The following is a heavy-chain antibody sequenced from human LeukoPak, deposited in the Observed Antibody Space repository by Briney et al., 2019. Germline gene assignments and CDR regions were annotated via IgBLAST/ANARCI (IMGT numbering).Heavy chain of an antibody. CDR2: IGGGGDST. V-gene: IGHV3-23*01. CDR1: GLSFNNYA. CDR3: AKTPQGYSAYYDY. Sequence: GGSLRLSCEASGLSFNNYAMDWVRQAPGKGLEWVSAIGGGGDSTFYADSVKGRFSISRDNSGNTLSLQMNSLGAEDTAVYFCAKTPQGYSAYYDYWGQGALVTVSS. D-gene: IGHD5-12*01. J-gene: IGHJ4*02.